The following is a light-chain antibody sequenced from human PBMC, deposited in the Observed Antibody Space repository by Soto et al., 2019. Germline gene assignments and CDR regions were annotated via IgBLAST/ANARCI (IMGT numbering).Light chain of an antibody. CDR1: QSVLYSSNNKNH. V-gene: IGKV4-1*01. Sequence: DVVLTQSRASLAGSLGERAAINCKSSQSVLYSSNNKNHLAGYQQKPGKAPKLLIYDASSLESGVPSRFSGSGSGTEFTLTISSLQPDDFATYYCQQYNSSPRPFGQGTKV. CDR3: QQYNSSPRP. CDR2: DAS. J-gene: IGKJ1*01.